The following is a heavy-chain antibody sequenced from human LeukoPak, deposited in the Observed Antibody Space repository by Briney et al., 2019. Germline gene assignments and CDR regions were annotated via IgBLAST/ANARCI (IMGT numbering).Heavy chain of an antibody. Sequence: GGSLRLSCAASGFTFSNYAMHWVRQAPGKGLEWVAVISYDENYKDYADSVKGRFTISRDNSENTLYLQMNTLRAEDTAMYYCSRPPREQWLVLSNWGQGALVTVS. CDR1: GFTFSNYA. D-gene: IGHD6-19*01. J-gene: IGHJ4*02. V-gene: IGHV3-30*03. CDR3: SRPPREQWLVLSN. CDR2: ISYDENYK.